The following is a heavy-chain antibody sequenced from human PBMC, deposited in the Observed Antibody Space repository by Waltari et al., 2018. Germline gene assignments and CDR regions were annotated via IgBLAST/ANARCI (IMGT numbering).Heavy chain of an antibody. J-gene: IGHJ4*02. CDR3: ARQFSSGWYSEY. Sequence: QVQLQQWGAGLLKPSETLSLTCAVHGGSFGGYYWSWIRQSPGKGREWIGEINHSGSTNYNPSLKSRVTISVDTSKNQFSLKVSSVTAADTAVYYCARQFSSGWYSEYWGQGTLVTVSS. CDR2: INHSGST. V-gene: IGHV4-34*01. CDR1: GGSFGGYY. D-gene: IGHD6-19*01.